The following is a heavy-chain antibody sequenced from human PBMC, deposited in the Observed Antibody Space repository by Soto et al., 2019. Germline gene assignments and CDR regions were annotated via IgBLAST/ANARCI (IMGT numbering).Heavy chain of an antibody. V-gene: IGHV3-30*04. D-gene: IGHD6-6*01. CDR2: ITRDGYNK. CDR1: GFIFKNYT. Sequence: GGSLRLSCAVSGFIFKNYTLTWVRQAPGKGLEWVASITRDGYNKYYADSVKGRFTISRDNSKNTLSLQMTALRVEDSSVYYCTKSSGGSSSVGMDYWGPGTLVTVSS. CDR3: TKSSGGSSSVGMDY. J-gene: IGHJ4*02.